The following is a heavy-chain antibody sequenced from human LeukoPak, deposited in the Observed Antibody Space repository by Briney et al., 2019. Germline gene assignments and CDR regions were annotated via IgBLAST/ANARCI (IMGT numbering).Heavy chain of an antibody. CDR2: INPNSGGT. J-gene: IGHJ4*02. Sequence: GASVKVSCKASGYTFTGHYIHWVRQAPGQGLEWMGWINPNSGGTNSAQEFQGRVTMTRDTSISTVYMELSSLRSDDTAVYYCARTIKTTVVTPTFDFWGQGTLVTVSS. CDR3: ARTIKTTVVTPTFDF. CDR1: GYTFTGHY. V-gene: IGHV1-2*02. D-gene: IGHD4-23*01.